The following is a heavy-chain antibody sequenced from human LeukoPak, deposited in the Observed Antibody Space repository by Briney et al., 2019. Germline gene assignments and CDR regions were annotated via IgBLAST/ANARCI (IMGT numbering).Heavy chain of an antibody. D-gene: IGHD1-26*01. J-gene: IGHJ6*03. V-gene: IGHV3-23*01. CDR2: ISGSGGST. CDR3: ARDLSDSGSYYYYYYMDV. CDR1: GFTFSSYA. Sequence: PGGSLRLSCAASGFTFSSYAMSWVRQAPGKGLEWVSTISGSGGSTYYADSVKGRFTISRDNAKNSLYLQMDSLRAEDTAVYYCARDLSDSGSYYYYYYMDVWGKGTTVTVSS.